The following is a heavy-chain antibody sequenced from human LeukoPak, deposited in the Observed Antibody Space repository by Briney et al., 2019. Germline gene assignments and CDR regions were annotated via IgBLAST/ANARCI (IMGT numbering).Heavy chain of an antibody. Sequence: ASVKVSCKASGYTFTSYGISWVRQAPGQGLEWMGWISAYNGNTNYAQKLQGRVTMTTDTSTSTAYMELRSLRSDDTAVYYCARDPYYYGSGSYYNLLYYYYYYMDVWGKGTTVTVSS. CDR3: ARDPYYYGSGSYYNLLYYYYYYMDV. CDR1: GYTFTSYG. V-gene: IGHV1-18*01. D-gene: IGHD3-10*01. CDR2: ISAYNGNT. J-gene: IGHJ6*03.